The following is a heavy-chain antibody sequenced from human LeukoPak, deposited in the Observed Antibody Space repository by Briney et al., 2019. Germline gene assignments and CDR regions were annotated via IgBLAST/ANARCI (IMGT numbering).Heavy chain of an antibody. J-gene: IGHJ4*02. D-gene: IGHD4-17*01. CDR2: VSGSGGTT. V-gene: IGHV3-23*01. CDR1: GLTFSSYA. Sequence: PGGSLRLSCAASGLTFSSYAMSWVRQAPGKGLEWVSTVSGSGGTTHYADSVKGRFTISRDNSKNTLSLQMNSLRAEDTAVYYCARAISRGTVTHFDYWGQGTLVTVSS. CDR3: ARAISRGTVTHFDY.